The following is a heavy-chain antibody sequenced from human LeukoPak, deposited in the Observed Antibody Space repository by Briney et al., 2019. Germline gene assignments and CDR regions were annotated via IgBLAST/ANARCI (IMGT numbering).Heavy chain of an antibody. J-gene: IGHJ6*03. CDR2: VFHSGNT. D-gene: IGHD1-1*01. CDR1: GGSIISSLYH. V-gene: IGHV4-39*01. CDR3: ARQIVGTSWNYYYSYIDV. Sequence: SETLSLTCSVSGGSIISSLYHWGWLRQAPGKGLQWIGNVFHSGNTYYSPSLQSRVAISIDTSKSRFSLKLTSVTTADTAVYYCARQIVGTSWNYYYSYIDVWGNGTSVSVSS.